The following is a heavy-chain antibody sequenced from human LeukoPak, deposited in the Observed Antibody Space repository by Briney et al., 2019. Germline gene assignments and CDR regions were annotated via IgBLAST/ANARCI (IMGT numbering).Heavy chain of an antibody. CDR2: ISYDGSNK. CDR1: GFTFSSYA. V-gene: IGHV3-30*04. Sequence: GGSLRLSCAASGFTFSSYAMHWVRQAPGKGLEWVAVISYDGSNKYYADSVKGRFTISRDNAKNSLYLQMNSLRAEDTAVYYCARDWGADLGYSYGYYDYWGQGTLVTVSS. D-gene: IGHD5-18*01. CDR3: ARDWGADLGYSYGYYDY. J-gene: IGHJ4*02.